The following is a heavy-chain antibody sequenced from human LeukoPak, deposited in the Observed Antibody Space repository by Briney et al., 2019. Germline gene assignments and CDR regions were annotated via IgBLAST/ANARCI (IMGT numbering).Heavy chain of an antibody. CDR2: IKQDGSEK. V-gene: IGHV3-7*01. J-gene: IGHJ4*02. CDR3: ARASSAPTYSSGWYSVFDY. Sequence: GGSLRLSCAASGFTFSSYWMSWVRQAPGKGLEWVANIKQDGSEKYYVNSVKGRFTISRDNAKNSLYLQMNSLRAEDTAVYYCARASSAPTYSSGWYSVFDYWGQGTLVTVSS. CDR1: GFTFSSYW. D-gene: IGHD6-19*01.